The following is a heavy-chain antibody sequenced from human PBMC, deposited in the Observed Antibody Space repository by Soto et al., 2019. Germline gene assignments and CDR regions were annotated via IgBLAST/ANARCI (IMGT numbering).Heavy chain of an antibody. CDR3: ARDLGGPDY. CDR2: INNDGSST. D-gene: IGHD3-16*01. CDR1: GFTFNNYW. V-gene: IGHV3-74*01. J-gene: IGHJ4*02. Sequence: GGSLRLSCAASGFTFNNYWMHGVRESPGKGLVWVSRINNDGSSTSYADPVKGRFTISRDNAKNTLYLQMNSLRVEDTAVYYCARDLGGPDYWGQGTLVTVSS.